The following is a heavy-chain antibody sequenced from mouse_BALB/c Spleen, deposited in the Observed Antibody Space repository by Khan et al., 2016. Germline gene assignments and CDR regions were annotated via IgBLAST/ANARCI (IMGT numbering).Heavy chain of an antibody. V-gene: IGHV5-17*02. Sequence: EVELVESGGGLVQPGGSRKLSCAASGSTFSSFGMHWGRQAPEKGLEWVAYISSGSSTTYYADTVKGRFTISRDNPKNTLFLQMTRLRPADTAMYYGARKEAYFRYDDAMDYWGQGTSVTVSS. CDR1: GSTFSSFG. J-gene: IGHJ4*01. CDR2: ISSGSSTT. CDR3: ARKEAYFRYDDAMDY. D-gene: IGHD2-14*01.